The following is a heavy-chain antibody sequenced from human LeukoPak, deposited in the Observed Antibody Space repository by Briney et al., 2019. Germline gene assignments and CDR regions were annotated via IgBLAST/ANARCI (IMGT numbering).Heavy chain of an antibody. CDR3: ARAPLSYYYDSSGYFDY. Sequence: TGGSLRLSCSASGFTFTNYWMTWVRQAPGKGLEWVANIKQDGSEMSYVASVEGRFSVSRGNAKSSLYLQMNSLRAEDTAVYYCARAPLSYYYDSSGYFDYWGQGTLVTVSS. V-gene: IGHV3-7*01. J-gene: IGHJ4*02. D-gene: IGHD3-22*01. CDR1: GFTFTNYW. CDR2: IKQDGSEM.